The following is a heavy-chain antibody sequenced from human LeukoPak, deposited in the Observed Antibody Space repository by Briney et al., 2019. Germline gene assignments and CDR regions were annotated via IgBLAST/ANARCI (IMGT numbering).Heavy chain of an antibody. J-gene: IGHJ5*02. CDR1: GGSFSGYY. Sequence: SETLSLTCAVYGGSFSGYYWSWIRQPPGKGLEWIGEINHSGSTNYNPSLKSRVTISVDTSKNQFSLKLSSVTAADTAVYYCARALTVLRFLEWLRKSNWFDPWGQGTLVTVSS. V-gene: IGHV4-34*01. CDR3: ARALTVLRFLEWLRKSNWFDP. CDR2: INHSGST. D-gene: IGHD3-3*01.